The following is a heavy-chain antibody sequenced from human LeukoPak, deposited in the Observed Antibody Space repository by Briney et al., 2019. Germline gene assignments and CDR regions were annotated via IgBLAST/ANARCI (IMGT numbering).Heavy chain of an antibody. V-gene: IGHV4-34*01. CDR1: GTSFSSYY. D-gene: IGHD4-17*01. Sequence: KPSETLSLTCAVSGTSFSSYYWSWIRQPPGKGLEWIGEVNHSGYTNDNPSLKSRVTISDDTSKNQFSLRLRSVTAADTGVYFCARMTTGHDFWGQGTLVTVSS. J-gene: IGHJ4*02. CDR3: ARMTTGHDF. CDR2: VNHSGYT.